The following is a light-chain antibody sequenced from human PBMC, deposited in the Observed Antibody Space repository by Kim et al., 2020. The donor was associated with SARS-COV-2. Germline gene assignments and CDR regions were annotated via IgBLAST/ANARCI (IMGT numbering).Light chain of an antibody. CDR3: QQYDGSLLT. J-gene: IGKJ1*01. V-gene: IGKV3-20*01. CDR2: GAS. CDR1: QSISNNY. Sequence: SPVERAPLSCSASQSISNNYLAWYQQKPGQAPRLLIYGASNRATGIPDRFSGSWSGTDFTLTISGLDPEDFTVYYCQQYDGSLLTFGQGTKVDIK.